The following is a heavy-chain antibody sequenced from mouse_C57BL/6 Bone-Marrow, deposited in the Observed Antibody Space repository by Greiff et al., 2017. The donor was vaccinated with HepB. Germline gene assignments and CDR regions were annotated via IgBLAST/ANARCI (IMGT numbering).Heavy chain of an antibody. CDR1: GYTFTSYW. D-gene: IGHD1-1*01. CDR2: IDPSDSYT. CDR3: AREDYYYGSPFDY. Sequence: QVQLQQPGAELVRPGTSVKLSCKASGYTFTSYWMHWVKQRPGQGLEWIGVIDPSDSYTNYNQKFKGKATLTVDTSSSTAYMQLSSLTSEDSAVYYCAREDYYYGSPFDYWGQGTTLTVSS. J-gene: IGHJ2*01. V-gene: IGHV1-59*01.